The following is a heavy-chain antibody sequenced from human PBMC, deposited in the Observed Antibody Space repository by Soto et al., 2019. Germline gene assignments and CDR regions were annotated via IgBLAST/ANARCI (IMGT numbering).Heavy chain of an antibody. CDR3: AXGNTKYSKKFNGSLPFTSATSATTAYIDLRSLRSEEAALCYCAIDNITPGGHFCELGMDV. D-gene: IGHD2-2*01. CDR1: GYSFTQYA. J-gene: IGHJ6*02. V-gene: IGHV1-3*01. CDR2: IHPADGNT. Sequence: ASVRVSCKASGYSFTQYAIHWVGQAPCRSLEWLGCIHPADGNTKYSQKFQGRVTFTRETXXTTACMELSSVRSEAAGRYYCAXGNTKYSKKFNGSLPFTSATSATTAYIDLRSLRSEEAALCYCAIDNITPGGHFCELGMDVWGQVTKVTVS.